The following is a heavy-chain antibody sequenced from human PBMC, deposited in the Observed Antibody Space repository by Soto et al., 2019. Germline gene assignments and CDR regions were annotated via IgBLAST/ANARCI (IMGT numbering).Heavy chain of an antibody. J-gene: IGHJ6*03. V-gene: IGHV4-39*01. D-gene: IGHD2-21*01. Sequence: SETLSLTCTVSGGSISSSSYYWGWIRQPPGKGLEWIGSIYYSGSTYYNPSLKSRVTISVDTSKNQFSLKLSSVTAADTAVYYCVRSYSDYYYYYYMDVWGKGTTVTVSS. CDR3: VRSYSDYYYYYYMDV. CDR1: GGSISSSSYY. CDR2: IYYSGST.